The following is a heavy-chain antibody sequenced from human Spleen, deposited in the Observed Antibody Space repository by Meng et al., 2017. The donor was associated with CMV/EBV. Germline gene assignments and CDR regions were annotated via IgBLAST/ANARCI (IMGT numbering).Heavy chain of an antibody. CDR1: GFTFSTYW. CDR2: IKPDGSEK. Sequence: GGSLRLSCAASGFTFSTYWMNWVRQPPGKGLEWVASIKPDGSEKYYVDSVKGRFPIYRDNARNSLYLQMNSLRAEDTAVYYCARDQAGWFDPWGQGTLVTVSS. CDR3: ARDQAGWFDP. J-gene: IGHJ5*02. V-gene: IGHV3-7*01.